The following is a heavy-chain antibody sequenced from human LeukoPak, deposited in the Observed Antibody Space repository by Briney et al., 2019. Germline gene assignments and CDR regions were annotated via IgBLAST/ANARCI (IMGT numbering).Heavy chain of an antibody. Sequence: QAGGSLRLSGGAAAFTVRSYAVHWVRQAPGKGLEWVAVISYDGSNKYYADSVKGRFTISRDNSKTTLYLQMNSLRAEDTAVYYCARGGIYSYGTTTLDYWGQGTLVTVSS. D-gene: IGHD5-18*01. CDR2: ISYDGSNK. CDR3: ARGGIYSYGTTTLDY. J-gene: IGHJ4*02. V-gene: IGHV3-30-3*01. CDR1: AFTVRSYA.